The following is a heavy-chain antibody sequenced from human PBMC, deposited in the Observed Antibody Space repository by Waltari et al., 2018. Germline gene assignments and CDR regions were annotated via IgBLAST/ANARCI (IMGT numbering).Heavy chain of an antibody. J-gene: IGHJ3*02. CDR3: ASLYSSGWYDAFDI. Sequence: QVQPQESGPGLVKPSETLSLTCTVSGGSISSYYWSWIRQPPGKGLEWIGYIYYSGSTNYNPSLKSRVTISVDTSKNQFSLKLSSVTAADTAVYYCASLYSSGWYDAFDIWGQGTMVTVSS. CDR2: IYYSGST. V-gene: IGHV4-59*08. D-gene: IGHD6-19*01. CDR1: GGSISSYY.